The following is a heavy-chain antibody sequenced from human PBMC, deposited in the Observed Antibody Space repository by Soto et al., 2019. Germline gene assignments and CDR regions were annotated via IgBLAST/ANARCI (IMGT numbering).Heavy chain of an antibody. CDR1: GFTFSSYA. CDR2: ISGSGGTT. J-gene: IGHJ4*02. D-gene: IGHD3-22*01. V-gene: IGHV3-23*01. CDR3: AKVSRSAYYGGSAYH. Sequence: EVQLLESGGGLVQPGGSLRLSCAASGFTFSSYAMSWVRQAPGKGLEWVSAISGSGGTTYYADSVKGRFTISRDNSKNTLYLQMNTLGAEDTAVYYCAKVSRSAYYGGSAYHWGPGTLVTVSS.